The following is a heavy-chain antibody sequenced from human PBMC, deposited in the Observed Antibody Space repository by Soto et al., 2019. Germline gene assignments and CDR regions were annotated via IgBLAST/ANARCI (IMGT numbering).Heavy chain of an antibody. J-gene: IGHJ5*02. V-gene: IGHV4-59*01. Sequence: SETLSLTCTVSGGSISSYYWSWIRQPPGKGLEWIGYIYYSGSTNYNPSLKSRVTISVDTSKNQFSLKLSSVTAADTAVYYCARADSSGYYDWFDPWGQGTLVTVSS. D-gene: IGHD3-22*01. CDR2: IYYSGST. CDR1: GGSISSYY. CDR3: ARADSSGYYDWFDP.